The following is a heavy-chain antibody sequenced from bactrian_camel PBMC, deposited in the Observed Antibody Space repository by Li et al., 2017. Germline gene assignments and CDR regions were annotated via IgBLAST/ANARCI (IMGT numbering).Heavy chain of an antibody. D-gene: IGHD1*01. CDR2: IYTGGGMT. J-gene: IGHJ4*01. CDR1: GVTFASEC. CDR3: AAQGGAWCRGY. Sequence: HVQLVESGGGSVQTGGSLRLSCVGSGVTFASECVHFFRQVPGKEREGVAAIYTGGGMTWSADSAKGRFTISIDRAKFKLYLQMSDLKTEDTAVYYCAAQGGAWCRGYWGQGTQVTVS. V-gene: IGHV3S1*01.